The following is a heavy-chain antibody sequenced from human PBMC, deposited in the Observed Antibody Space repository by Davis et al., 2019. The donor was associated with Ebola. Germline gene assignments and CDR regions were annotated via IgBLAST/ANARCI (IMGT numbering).Heavy chain of an antibody. CDR2: IYPGDSDT. D-gene: IGHD3-16*01. Sequence: GESLKISCKGSGYSFTSYWIGWVRQMPGKGLEWMGIIYPGDSDTRYSPSFQGHVTISADKPISTAYLQWSSLKASDTAIYYCARHLGDYSWYYGMDVWGQGTTVTVSS. J-gene: IGHJ6*02. V-gene: IGHV5-51*01. CDR3: ARHLGDYSWYYGMDV. CDR1: GYSFTSYW.